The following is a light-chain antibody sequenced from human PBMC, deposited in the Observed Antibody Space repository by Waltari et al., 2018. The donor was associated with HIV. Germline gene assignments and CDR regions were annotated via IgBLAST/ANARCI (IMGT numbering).Light chain of an antibody. CDR3: QQTNGLPLT. V-gene: IGKV1-12*01. Sequence: DIQMTQSPGYISAFVGDRVTITCRASQGISTWLAWYQQKPGKVPQLLIHGASSLHSGVPSRFNGSGSGTQFSLTISSLQSEDFATYYCQQTNGLPLTFGGGTTV. CDR1: QGISTW. J-gene: IGKJ4*01. CDR2: GAS.